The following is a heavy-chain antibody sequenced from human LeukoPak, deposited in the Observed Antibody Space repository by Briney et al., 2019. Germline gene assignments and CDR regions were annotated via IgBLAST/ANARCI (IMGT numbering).Heavy chain of an antibody. J-gene: IGHJ4*02. CDR3: ASTGYSSGWYEVDY. CDR2: IYYSGST. V-gene: IGHV4-59*08. Sequence: SETLSLTCTVSGGSISSYYWSWIRQPPGKGLEWIGYIYYSGSTNYNPSLKSRVTTSVDTSKNQFSLKLSSVTAADTAVYYCASTGYSSGWYEVDYWGQGTLVTVSS. D-gene: IGHD6-19*01. CDR1: GGSISSYY.